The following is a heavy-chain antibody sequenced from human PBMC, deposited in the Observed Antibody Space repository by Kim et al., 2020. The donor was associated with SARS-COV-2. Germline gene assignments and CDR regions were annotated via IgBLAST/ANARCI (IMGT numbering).Heavy chain of an antibody. D-gene: IGHD7-27*01. CDR3: ARRDSTNWYFDY. CDR2: IYNSGST. V-gene: IGHV4-59*08. CDR1: GGSINTYY. Sequence: SETLSLTCTVSGGSINTYYWSWIRQPPSKGLEWIGYIYNSGSTDYNPSLKSRVTISADTSKKQLSLKLSSVTAADTAVYYCARRDSTNWYFDYLGLGTLVTVSS. J-gene: IGHJ4*02.